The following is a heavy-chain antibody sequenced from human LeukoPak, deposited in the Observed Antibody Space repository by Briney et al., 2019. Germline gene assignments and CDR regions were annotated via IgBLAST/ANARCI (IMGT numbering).Heavy chain of an antibody. Sequence: PGGSLRLSCAASGFIFSSHSMSWVRQAPGKGLEWVAFIRYDGSNKYYADSVKGRFTISRDNSKNTLYLQMNSLRAEDTAVYYCAKDGFTDSSSWYPFYYYYYYMDVWGKGTTVTISS. CDR3: AKDGFTDSSSWYPFYYYYYYMDV. CDR2: IRYDGSNK. D-gene: IGHD6-13*01. V-gene: IGHV3-30*02. CDR1: GFIFSSHS. J-gene: IGHJ6*03.